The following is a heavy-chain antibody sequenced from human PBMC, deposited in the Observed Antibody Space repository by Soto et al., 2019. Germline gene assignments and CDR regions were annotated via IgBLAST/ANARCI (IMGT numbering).Heavy chain of an antibody. V-gene: IGHV1-2*02. Sequence: QVQLVQSGAEVKKPGASVKVSCKASGFTFTAYYMHWVRQAPGQGLEWMGWINPNSGATNYAPKFQGRVTMTTDTSINTGYMELSRLTSDDAAVYYCARDLGTRWGDWGRGTLVTVSS. CDR3: ARDLGTRWGD. CDR1: GFTFTAYY. J-gene: IGHJ4*02. CDR2: INPNSGAT. D-gene: IGHD3-16*01.